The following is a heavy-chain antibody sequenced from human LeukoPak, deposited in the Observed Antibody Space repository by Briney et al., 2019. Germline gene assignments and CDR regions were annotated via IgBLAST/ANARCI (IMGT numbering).Heavy chain of an antibody. Sequence: SETLSLACSVSGGYISSYYWSWIRQPPGKGLEWIGYIYYSGSTNYNSSLKSRVTISVDTSKNQFSLKLSSVTAADTAVYYCARVTESYGSGRRHNYYYYYMDVWGKGTTVTISS. CDR2: IYYSGST. CDR1: GGYISSYY. CDR3: ARVTESYGSGRRHNYYYYYMDV. J-gene: IGHJ6*03. D-gene: IGHD3-10*01. V-gene: IGHV4-59*01.